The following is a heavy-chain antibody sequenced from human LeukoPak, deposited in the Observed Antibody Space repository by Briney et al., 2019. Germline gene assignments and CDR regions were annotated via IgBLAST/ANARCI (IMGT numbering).Heavy chain of an antibody. CDR2: XXSDGSST. J-gene: IGHJ4*02. Sequence: GGSLRLSCAASGFTFSSYWMXXVRQDPGKGLVWXSRXXSDGSSTSYADSVKGRFTISRDNAKNTLNLQMNSLRAEDTAVYYCAREITIFGVVTRGLDYWGQGTLVTVSS. V-gene: IGHV3-74*01. D-gene: IGHD3-3*01. CDR1: GFTFSSYW. CDR3: AREITIFGVVTRGLDY.